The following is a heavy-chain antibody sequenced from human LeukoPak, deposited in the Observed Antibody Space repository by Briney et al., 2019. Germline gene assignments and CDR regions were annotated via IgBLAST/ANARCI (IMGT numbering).Heavy chain of an antibody. CDR1: GYTFTSYG. Sequence: ASVKVSCKASGYTFTSYGISWVRQAPGQGLEWMGWISACNGNTNYAQKLQGRVTMTTDTSTSTAYMELRSLRSDDTAVYYCAYGSGSYYNSDNWFDPWGQGTLVTVSS. CDR2: ISACNGNT. D-gene: IGHD3-10*01. V-gene: IGHV1-18*01. J-gene: IGHJ5*02. CDR3: AYGSGSYYNSDNWFDP.